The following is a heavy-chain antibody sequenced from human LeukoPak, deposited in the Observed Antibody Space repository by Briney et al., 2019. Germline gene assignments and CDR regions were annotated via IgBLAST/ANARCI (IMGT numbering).Heavy chain of an antibody. D-gene: IGHD6-6*01. Sequence: PGGSLRLSCAASGFTFSSYAMSWVRQAPGKGLEWVSAISGSGGSTYYADSVRGRFTISRDNSKNTLYLQMNSLRAEDTAVYYCAKAGIAARPFRYFDYWGQGTLVTVSS. CDR2: ISGSGGST. J-gene: IGHJ4*02. CDR3: AKAGIAARPFRYFDY. V-gene: IGHV3-23*01. CDR1: GFTFSSYA.